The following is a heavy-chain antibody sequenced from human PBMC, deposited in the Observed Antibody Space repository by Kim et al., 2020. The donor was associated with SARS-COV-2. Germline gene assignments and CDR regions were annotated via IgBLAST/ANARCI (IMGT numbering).Heavy chain of an antibody. D-gene: IGHD3-3*01. CDR3: AKVSRGGLEYGFLSTLGGDNGNAPLDS. J-gene: IGHJ4*02. Sequence: GGSLRLSCEASGFSFSTYAMRWVRQAPGKELQYVSHISASGSTTYYACSVKGRFTISRDNSKNTLFLQMNSLRTDDTAVYYCAKVSRGGLEYGFLSTLGGDNGNAPLDSWGQGTLVTVSS. CDR2: ISASGSTT. CDR1: GFSFSTYA. V-gene: IGHV3-23*01.